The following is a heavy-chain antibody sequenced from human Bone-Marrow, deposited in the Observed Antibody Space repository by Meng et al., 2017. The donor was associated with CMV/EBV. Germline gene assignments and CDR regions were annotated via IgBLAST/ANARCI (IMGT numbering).Heavy chain of an antibody. CDR3: ARGYFDWLLKPSNYFDY. D-gene: IGHD3-9*01. V-gene: IGHV3-21*01. CDR1: GFTFSSYS. J-gene: IGHJ4*02. Sequence: GESLKISCAASGFTFSSYSMNWVRQAPGKGLEWVSSISSSSSYIYYADSVKGRFTISRDNAKNSLYLQMNSLRAEDTAVYYCARGYFDWLLKPSNYFDYWGQGTLVTVSS. CDR2: ISSSSSYI.